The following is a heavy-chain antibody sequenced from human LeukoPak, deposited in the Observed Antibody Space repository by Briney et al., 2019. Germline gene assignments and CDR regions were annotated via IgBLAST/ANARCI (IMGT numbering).Heavy chain of an antibody. J-gene: IGHJ5*02. D-gene: IGHD3-3*01. CDR2: ISYDGSNK. CDR3: AREFNDFWSPKHRWFDP. V-gene: IGHV3-30-3*01. Sequence: GGSLRLSCAASGFTFSSYAMHWVRQAPGKGLEWVAVISYDGSNKYYADSVKGRFTISRDNSKNTLYLQMNSLRAEDTAVYYCAREFNDFWSPKHRWFDPWGQGTLVTVSS. CDR1: GFTFSSYA.